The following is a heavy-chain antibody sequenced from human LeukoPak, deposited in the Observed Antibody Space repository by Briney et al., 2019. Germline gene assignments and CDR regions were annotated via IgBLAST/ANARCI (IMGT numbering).Heavy chain of an antibody. CDR3: ARGLQYYYDSSGYQPLDY. CDR1: GFTFGDYA. CDR2: IRNKLSGGTA. V-gene: IGHV3-49*04. D-gene: IGHD3-22*01. Sequence: GGSLRLSCTTSGFTFGDYAMNWVRQAPGKGLEWVGFIRNKLSGGTAEYAASVKGRFTISRDDSKSIAFLQMNSLTTEDTAVYYCARGLQYYYDSSGYQPLDYWGQGTLVTVSS. J-gene: IGHJ4*02.